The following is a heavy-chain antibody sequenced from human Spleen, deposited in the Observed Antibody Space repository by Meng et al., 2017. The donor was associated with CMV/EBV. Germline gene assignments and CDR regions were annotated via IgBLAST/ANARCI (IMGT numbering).Heavy chain of an antibody. CDR3: VRGDWGSGS. CDR2: ISTGNTI. V-gene: IGHV3-48*04. CDR1: GFTFSTYA. J-gene: IGHJ4*02. D-gene: IGHD3-10*01. Sequence: GGSLRLSCAASGFTFSTYAMSWVRQAPGKGLEWVSYISTGNTIYYTESVKGRFTISRDSAKNSLYLQMNNLRVEDTAVYYCVRGDWGSGSWGQGTLVTVSS.